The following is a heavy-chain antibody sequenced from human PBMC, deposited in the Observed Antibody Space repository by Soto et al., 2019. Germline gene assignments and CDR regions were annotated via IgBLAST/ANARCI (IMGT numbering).Heavy chain of an antibody. CDR3: ARARGNYYYYGMDV. J-gene: IGHJ6*02. CDR1: GCAIRSSNYY. Sequence: KPSETLSLTCPVSGCAIRSSNYYWCWIRQPPGKGLEWIGSMYYSGSTYYNPSLKSRVTISADTSKNQFSLKLGSVIAADTAVYYCARARGNYYYYGMDVWGQGTTVTVSS. D-gene: IGHD1-26*01. CDR2: MYYSGST. V-gene: IGHV4-39*01.